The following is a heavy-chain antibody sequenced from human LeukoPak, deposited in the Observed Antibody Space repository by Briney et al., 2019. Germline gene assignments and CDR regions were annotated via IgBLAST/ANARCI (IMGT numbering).Heavy chain of an antibody. CDR2: MSYDGSNQ. V-gene: IGHV3-30*03. D-gene: IGHD2-2*01. CDR1: GFTFSSYG. J-gene: IGHJ6*03. CDR3: ARYDDQLPYSYYYYMDV. Sequence: PGGSLRLSCAASGFTFSSYGMYWVRQAPGKGLECVALMSYDGSNQYYPESVKGRFTISRDNSKNTLYLQINSLRAEDTAVYYCARYDDQLPYSYYYYMDVWGKGTTVTVSS.